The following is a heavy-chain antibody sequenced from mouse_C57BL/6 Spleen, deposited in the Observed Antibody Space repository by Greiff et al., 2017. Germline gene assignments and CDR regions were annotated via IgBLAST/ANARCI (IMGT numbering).Heavy chain of an antibody. V-gene: IGHV1-76*01. J-gene: IGHJ2*01. Sequence: QVQLQQSGAELVRPGASVKLSCKASGYTFTDYYINWVKQRPGQGLEWIARIYPGSGNTYYNEKFKGKATLTAEKSSSTAYMQLSSLTSEDSAVYFCARYSSSDYWGQGTTLTVSS. CDR3: ARYSSSDY. CDR2: IYPGSGNT. CDR1: GYTFTDYY. D-gene: IGHD1-1*01.